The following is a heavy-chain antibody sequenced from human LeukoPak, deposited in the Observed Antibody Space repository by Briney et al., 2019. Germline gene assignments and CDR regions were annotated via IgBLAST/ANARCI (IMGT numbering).Heavy chain of an antibody. CDR3: ARDPNGDYIGTFDM. V-gene: IGHV3-74*01. CDR2: INTDGSIT. CDR1: GFTFSSYW. J-gene: IGHJ3*02. D-gene: IGHD4-17*01. Sequence: GGSLRLSCAASGFTFSSYWMHWVRQAPGKGLMWVSRINTDGSITSYADSVKGRFAISRDNSKNTLYLQMNSLRVEDTAVYFCARDPNGDYIGTFDMWGRGTMVSVSS.